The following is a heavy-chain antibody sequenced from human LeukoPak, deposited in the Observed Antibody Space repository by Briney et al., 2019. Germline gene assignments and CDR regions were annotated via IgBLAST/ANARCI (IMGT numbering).Heavy chain of an antibody. J-gene: IGHJ3*02. V-gene: IGHV3-23*01. D-gene: IGHD5-18*01. CDR3: AKFQYSYGPPFDI. Sequence: GGSLRLSCAASGFTFSTFAMIWVRQPPGKGLEWVSSIFPSGGEIHYADSVRGRFTISRDNAKNTLYLQMNSLRAEDTAVYYCAKFQYSYGPPFDIWGQGTMVTVSS. CDR1: GFTFSTFA. CDR2: IFPSGGEI.